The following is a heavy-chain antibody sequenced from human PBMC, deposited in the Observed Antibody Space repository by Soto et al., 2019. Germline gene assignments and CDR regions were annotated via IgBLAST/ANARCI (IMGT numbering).Heavy chain of an antibody. CDR1: GGSFSGYY. Sequence: KSSETLSLTCAVYGGSFSGYYWSWIRQPPGKGLEWIGEINHSGSTNYNPSLKSRVTISVDTSKNQFSLKLSSVTAADTAVYYCARASWLIAVAADYWGRVTLVTVSS. D-gene: IGHD6-19*01. V-gene: IGHV4-34*01. J-gene: IGHJ4*02. CDR2: INHSGST. CDR3: ARASWLIAVAADY.